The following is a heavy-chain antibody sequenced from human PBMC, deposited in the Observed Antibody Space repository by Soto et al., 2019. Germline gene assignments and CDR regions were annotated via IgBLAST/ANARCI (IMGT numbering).Heavy chain of an antibody. CDR1: GGSISSGCYY. CDR3: ARGGVDYYDSSGYYFSPYYFDY. V-gene: IGHV4-31*03. Sequence: SETLSLTCPVSGGSISSGCYYWSWIRQHPGKGLEWIGYIYYSGSTYYNPSLKSRVTISVDTSKNQFSLKLSSVTAADTAVYYCARGGVDYYDSSGYYFSPYYFDYWGQGTLVTVSS. CDR2: IYYSGST. J-gene: IGHJ4*02. D-gene: IGHD3-22*01.